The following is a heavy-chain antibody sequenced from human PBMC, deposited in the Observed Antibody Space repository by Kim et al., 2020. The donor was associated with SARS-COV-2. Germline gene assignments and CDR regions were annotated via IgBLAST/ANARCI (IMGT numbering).Heavy chain of an antibody. CDR3: ARGVREWFGEFSHYYYGMDV. CDR2: TYYRSKWYN. CDR1: GDSVSSNSAA. Sequence: SQTLSLTCAISGDSVSSNSAAWNWIRQSPSRGLEWLGRTYYRSKWYNDYAVSVKSRITINPDTSKNQFSLQLNSVTPEDTAVYYCARGVREWFGEFSHYYYGMDVWGQGTTVTVSS. V-gene: IGHV6-1*01. D-gene: IGHD3-10*01. J-gene: IGHJ6*02.